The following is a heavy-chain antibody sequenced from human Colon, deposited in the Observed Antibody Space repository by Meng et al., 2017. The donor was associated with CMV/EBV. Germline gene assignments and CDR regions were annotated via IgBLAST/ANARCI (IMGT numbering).Heavy chain of an antibody. CDR1: GFTFRDYY. V-gene: IGHV3-23*03. Sequence: GESLKISCVVSGFTFRDYYMSWVRQAPGKGLEWVSVIYSGGSTTSYADSVQGRFTISRDNSRNMVYLQMNSLRAEDTAVYYCGKQLAAAGLCIDYWGQGTLVTVSS. D-gene: IGHD6-13*01. CDR2: IYSGGSTT. CDR3: GKQLAAAGLCIDY. J-gene: IGHJ4*02.